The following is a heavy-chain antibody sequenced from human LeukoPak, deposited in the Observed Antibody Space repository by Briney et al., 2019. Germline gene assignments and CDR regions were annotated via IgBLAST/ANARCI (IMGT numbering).Heavy chain of an antibody. V-gene: IGHV3-7*01. D-gene: IGHD5-24*01. CDR1: GFTFRNNW. CDR2: IKPDGIDK. J-gene: IGHJ3*02. CDR3: ATISAQTFDI. Sequence: PGGSLSFSGVGSGFTFRNNWVNRVPPSPRKGLKWVANIKPDGIDKYYVDSARGRFTVSRDNAKNSAFLQMNSLRAEDTAIYYCATISAQTFDIWGQGTLVSVSS.